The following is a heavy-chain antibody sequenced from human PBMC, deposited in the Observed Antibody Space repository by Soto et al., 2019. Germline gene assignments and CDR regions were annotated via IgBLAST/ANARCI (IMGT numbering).Heavy chain of an antibody. CDR3: ASGHDAYKVRY. CDR2: IYYSGST. V-gene: IGHV4-59*12. D-gene: IGHD1-1*01. Sequence: SETLSLTCTVSGGSISSYYWSWIRQPPGKGLEWIGYIYYSGSTNYNPSLKSRPTISLDTSENQFSLKLTSVTAADTAVYFCASGHDAYKVRYWGQGTLVTVSS. J-gene: IGHJ4*02. CDR1: GGSISSYY.